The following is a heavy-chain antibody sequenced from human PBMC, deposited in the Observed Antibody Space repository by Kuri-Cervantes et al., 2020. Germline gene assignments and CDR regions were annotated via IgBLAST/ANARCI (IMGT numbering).Heavy chain of an antibody. CDR2: ISAYNGNT. CDR3: ARDPSSYDYVWGSYRNWPLGG. CDR1: GYTFTSYG. V-gene: IGHV1-18*01. Sequence: ASVKVSCKASGYTFTSYGISWVRQAPGQGLEWMGWISAYNGNTNYAQKLQGRVTMTTDTSTSTAYMELRSLRSDDTAVYYCARDPSSYDYVWGSYRNWPLGGWGQGTLVTVSS. D-gene: IGHD3-16*02. J-gene: IGHJ4*02.